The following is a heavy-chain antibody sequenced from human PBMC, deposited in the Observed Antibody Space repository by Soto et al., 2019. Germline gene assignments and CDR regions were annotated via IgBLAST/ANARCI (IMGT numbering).Heavy chain of an antibody. Sequence: QVQLVQSGAEVKKPGASVKVSCKASGYTFTGYYMHWVRQAPGQGLEWMGWINPNSGGTNYAQKFQGRVTMTRDTPISTAYMELSRLRSDDTAVYYCARLGPGIAVAGKGFDYWGQGTLVTVSS. CDR2: INPNSGGT. J-gene: IGHJ4*02. D-gene: IGHD6-19*01. CDR3: ARLGPGIAVAGKGFDY. V-gene: IGHV1-2*02. CDR1: GYTFTGYY.